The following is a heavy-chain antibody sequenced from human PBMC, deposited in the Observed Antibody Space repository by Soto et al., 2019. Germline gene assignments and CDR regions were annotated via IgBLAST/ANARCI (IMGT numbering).Heavy chain of an antibody. D-gene: IGHD2-21*02. CDR1: GFSLSTSGVG. CDR3: AHRQTYCGGDCYSGFDY. Sequence: GPTLVNPTQTLTLTCTFSGFSLSTSGVGVGWIRQPPGKALEWLALISWDGEKRYSPSLKSRLTITKDTSKNQVVLTMTNMDPVDTATYYCAHRQTYCGGDCYSGFDYWGQGTLVTVSS. J-gene: IGHJ4*02. V-gene: IGHV2-5*02. CDR2: ISWDGEK.